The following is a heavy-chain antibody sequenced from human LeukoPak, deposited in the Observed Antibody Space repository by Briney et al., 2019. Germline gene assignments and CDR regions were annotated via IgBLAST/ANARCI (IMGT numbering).Heavy chain of an antibody. CDR3: AKGDCSSTTCSGFYGMDV. D-gene: IGHD2-2*01. J-gene: IGHJ6*04. CDR1: GFTFSSYA. CDR2: TSGGST. Sequence: GGSLRLSCAASGFTFSSYAMSWVRQAPGKGLEWVSTTSGGSTYYADSVKGRFTISRDDSKSTLYLQMNSLRAEDTAVYYCAKGDCSSTTCSGFYGMDVWGRGTTVTVSS. V-gene: IGHV3-23*01.